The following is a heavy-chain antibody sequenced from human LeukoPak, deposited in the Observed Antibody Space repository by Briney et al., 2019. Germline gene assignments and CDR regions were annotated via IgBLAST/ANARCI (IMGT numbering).Heavy chain of an antibody. Sequence: GGSLRLSCAASGFTFSTYWMHWVRQAPGEGLAWVSRINTDKITINYADSVKGRFTISRDNAKNTLYLQMNSLRAEDTAVYYCTTAGNYRFDNWGQGTLVTVSS. CDR2: INTDKITI. D-gene: IGHD1-7*01. CDR1: GFTFSTYW. J-gene: IGHJ4*02. V-gene: IGHV3-74*01. CDR3: TTAGNYRFDN.